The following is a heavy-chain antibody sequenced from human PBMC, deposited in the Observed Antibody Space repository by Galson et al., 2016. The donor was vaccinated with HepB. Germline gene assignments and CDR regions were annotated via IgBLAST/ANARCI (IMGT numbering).Heavy chain of an antibody. D-gene: IGHD3-3*01. V-gene: IGHV3-30-3*01. J-gene: IGHJ3*02. CDR2: ISYDGSNK. Sequence: LRLSCAASGFTFSSYAMHWVRQAPGKGLEWVALISYDGSNKYYADSVKGRFTLSRDNSKNTLYLQMNSLRAEDTAVYYCARGGTPYDFWTTEAFDIWGQGTMVTVSS. CDR1: GFTFSSYA. CDR3: ARGGTPYDFWTTEAFDI.